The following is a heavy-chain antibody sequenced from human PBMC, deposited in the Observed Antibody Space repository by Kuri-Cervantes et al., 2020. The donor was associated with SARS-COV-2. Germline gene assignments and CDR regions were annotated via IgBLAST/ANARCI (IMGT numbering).Heavy chain of an antibody. CDR2: IYSDGST. V-gene: IGHV3-53*01. D-gene: IGHD1-1*01. Sequence: GGSLRLSCAASGFAVSSNYMSWVRQAPGKGLEWVSIIYSDGSTYYADSVKGRFTISRDNSKNTLYLQMNSLRAEDTAVYYCARRESWKGDFDIWGQGTMVTVSS. CDR1: GFAVSSNY. J-gene: IGHJ3*02. CDR3: ARRESWKGDFDI.